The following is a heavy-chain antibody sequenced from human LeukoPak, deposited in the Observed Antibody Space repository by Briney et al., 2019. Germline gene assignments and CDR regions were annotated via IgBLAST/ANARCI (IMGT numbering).Heavy chain of an antibody. J-gene: IGHJ3*02. CDR1: GFTFSSYG. D-gene: IGHD6-19*01. CDR2: ISAYNGNT. CDR3: ARASGWYVDAFDI. Sequence: GGTLRLSCAASGFTFSSYGISWVRQAPGQGLEWMGWISAYNGNTNYAQKLQGRVTMTTDTSTSTAYMELRSLRSDDTAVYYCARASGWYVDAFDIWGQGTMVTVSS. V-gene: IGHV1-18*01.